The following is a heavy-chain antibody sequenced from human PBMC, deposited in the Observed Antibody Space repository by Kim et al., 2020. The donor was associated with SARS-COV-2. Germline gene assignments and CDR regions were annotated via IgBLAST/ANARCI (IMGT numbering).Heavy chain of an antibody. CDR2: RKK. CDR3: ARGGGNWFDP. D-gene: IGHD3-16*01. V-gene: IGHV3-30*01. J-gene: IGHJ5*02. Sequence: RKKYTADCVKDRFTISRDNSKNTQDLQMNSMSAEDTAGYYCARGGGNWFDPWGQGTLVTVSS.